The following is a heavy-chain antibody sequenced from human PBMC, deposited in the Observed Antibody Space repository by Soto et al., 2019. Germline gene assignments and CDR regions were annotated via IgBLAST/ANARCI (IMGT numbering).Heavy chain of an antibody. Sequence: QLQLQESGAGLVKPSQTLSLTCAVSGGSISSGGYSWSWVRQPPGKGLEWTGYIYHSGNAYYNPAQQSRTTTSVGGSKNQFSLKLSSVTAADTAVYYCTRCCYYDSSGYYYPNWFDPWGQGTLVTVSS. V-gene: IGHV4-30-2*01. CDR1: GGSISSGGYS. CDR2: IYHSGNA. J-gene: IGHJ5*02. D-gene: IGHD3-22*01. CDR3: TRCCYYDSSGYYYPNWFDP.